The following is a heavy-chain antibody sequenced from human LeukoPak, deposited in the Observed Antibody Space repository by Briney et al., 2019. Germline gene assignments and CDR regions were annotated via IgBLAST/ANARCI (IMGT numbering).Heavy chain of an antibody. CDR3: ARARRDCSGGSCYSYYFDF. CDR2: INRYGDST. D-gene: IGHD2-15*01. Sequence: GGSLRLSCAASGFTLTSYAIHWVRQAPGKGLEFVSAINRYGDSTYYANSVKGRFTISRDDSKNTVYLQMGSLRAEDMAVYYCARARRDCSGGSCYSYYFDFWGQGTLVTVSS. V-gene: IGHV3-64*01. CDR1: GFTLTSYA. J-gene: IGHJ4*02.